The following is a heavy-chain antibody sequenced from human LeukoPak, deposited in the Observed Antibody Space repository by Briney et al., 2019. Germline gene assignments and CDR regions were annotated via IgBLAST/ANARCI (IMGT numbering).Heavy chain of an antibody. CDR2: IRYDGSNK. CDR1: GFTFRSYG. J-gene: IGHJ4*02. V-gene: IGHV3-30*02. D-gene: IGHD5-24*01. Sequence: GGSLRLSCAASGFTFRSYGMHWVRQAPGKGLEWVTFIRYDGSNKYYTDSVKGRFTISRDNSKNTLYLQMNSLRAEDTAVYYCAKDYAEMANFDYWGQGTLVTVSS. CDR3: AKDYAEMANFDY.